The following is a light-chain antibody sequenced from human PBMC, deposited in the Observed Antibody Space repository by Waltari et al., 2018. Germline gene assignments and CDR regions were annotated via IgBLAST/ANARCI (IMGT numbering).Light chain of an antibody. CDR2: KNE. V-gene: IGLV1-47*01. CDR3: AAWDDSPIGQV. J-gene: IGLJ3*02. Sequence: QSVLTQPPSASGTPGQRVTISCSGSNSNIGSNPVSWYQQFPGTAPKLVIYKNEQRPSGVPVRFSASKSGTAASLAISGLRSEDEADYYCAAWDDSPIGQVFGGGTKVTVL. CDR1: NSNIGSNP.